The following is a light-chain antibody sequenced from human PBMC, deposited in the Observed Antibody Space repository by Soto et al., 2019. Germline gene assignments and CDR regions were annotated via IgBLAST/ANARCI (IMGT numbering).Light chain of an antibody. V-gene: IGKV1-5*01. Sequence: DIQMTQSPSTLAASVGDGVTITCRASQSISSWLAWYQQKPGRAPKLLIYDASTLESGVPSRFSGSGSETEFTLTISRLQPDDFATYFCHSRAFGQRTRLEI. J-gene: IGKJ5*01. CDR3: HSRA. CDR2: DAS. CDR1: QSISSW.